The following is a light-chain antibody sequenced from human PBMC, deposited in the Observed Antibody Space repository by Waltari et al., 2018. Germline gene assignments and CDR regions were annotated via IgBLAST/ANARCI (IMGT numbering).Light chain of an antibody. V-gene: IGLV2-14*03. J-gene: IGLJ2*01. CDR1: SSDGGGYNY. CDR3: SSYTSSSTVV. Sequence: QSALTQPAPVSGPPGQTITIYCTGTSSDGGGYNYGSWYQQPPGKAPKLMIYDVSNRPAWVSNLFSGSKSGNTASLTISGLQAEDEADYYCSSYTSSSTVVFGGGTKLTVL. CDR2: DVS.